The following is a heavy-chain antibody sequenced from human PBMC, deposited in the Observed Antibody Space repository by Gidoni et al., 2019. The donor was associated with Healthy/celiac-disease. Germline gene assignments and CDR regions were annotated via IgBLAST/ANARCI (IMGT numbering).Heavy chain of an antibody. V-gene: IGHV3-23*01. D-gene: IGHD6-19*01. Sequence: EVHLLESGGGLVQPGGSLRPSCAPSGFTFSSDAMSWVRQAPGKGLEWVSAISGSGGSTYYADSVKGRFTISRDNSKNTLYLQMNSLRAEDTAVYYCAKASRIAVVQGFDYWGQGTLVTVSS. CDR2: ISGSGGST. CDR3: AKASRIAVVQGFDY. J-gene: IGHJ4*02. CDR1: GFTFSSDA.